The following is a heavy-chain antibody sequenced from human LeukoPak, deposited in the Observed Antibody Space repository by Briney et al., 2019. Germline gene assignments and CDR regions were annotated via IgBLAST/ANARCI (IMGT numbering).Heavy chain of an antibody. J-gene: IGHJ6*02. D-gene: IGHD6-13*01. Sequence: SETLSLTCTVSGGSISSYYWSWIRRPPGKGLEWIGYIYYSGSTNYNPSLKSRVTISVDTSKNQFSLKLSSVTAADTAVYYCARHPYSSSWYYYYYGMDVWGQGTTVTVSS. V-gene: IGHV4-59*08. CDR2: IYYSGST. CDR3: ARHPYSSSWYYYYYGMDV. CDR1: GGSISSYY.